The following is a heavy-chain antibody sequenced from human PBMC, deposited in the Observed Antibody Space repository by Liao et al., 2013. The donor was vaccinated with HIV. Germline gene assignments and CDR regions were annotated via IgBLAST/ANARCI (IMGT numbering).Heavy chain of an antibody. D-gene: IGHD7-27*01. Sequence: QVQLQQWGAGLLKPSETLSLTCAVYGGSFSGYYWSWIRQPPGKGLEWIGEINHSGSTYYNPSLKSRVTISVDTSKNQFSLKLSSVTAADTAVYYCARDETQTGDPRGPYTQLDYWGQGTLVTVSS. CDR1: GGSFSGYY. CDR2: INHSGST. CDR3: ARDETQTGDPRGPYTQLDY. V-gene: IGHV4-34*01. J-gene: IGHJ4*02.